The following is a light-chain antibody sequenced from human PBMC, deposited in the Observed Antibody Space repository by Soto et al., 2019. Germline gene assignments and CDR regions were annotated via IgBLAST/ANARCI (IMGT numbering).Light chain of an antibody. CDR1: SSDVGGYNY. J-gene: IGLJ1*01. V-gene: IGLV2-14*01. Sequence: QSALTQAPSVCGYPGRSITISCTGNSSDVGGYNYVSWYQQHPGKAPKLMIYEVSNRPSGVSNRFSGSKSGNTASLTISGLQAEYEADYCCSSYTSSSTYVFGTGTRFTVL. CDR2: EVS. CDR3: SSYTSSSTYV.